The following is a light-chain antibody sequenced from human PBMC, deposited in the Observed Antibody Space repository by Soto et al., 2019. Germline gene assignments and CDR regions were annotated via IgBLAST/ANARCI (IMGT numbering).Light chain of an antibody. CDR1: QSVTNW. Sequence: DIQMTQSPSTLSASVGARVTITGRASQSVTNWLAWYQQKPGKAPNLLIYDASSLQSGIPSRFSGSGSGTEFTLTISSLQPDDFATYYCQQYTTYPYTFGQGTKLEIK. J-gene: IGKJ2*01. CDR2: DAS. V-gene: IGKV1-5*01. CDR3: QQYTTYPYT.